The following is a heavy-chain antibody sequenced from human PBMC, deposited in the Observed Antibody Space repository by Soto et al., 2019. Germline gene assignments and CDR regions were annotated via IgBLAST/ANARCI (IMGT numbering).Heavy chain of an antibody. CDR2: IIPISDTT. CDR3: ARSQGSSTSLEIYYYYYYGMDV. V-gene: IGHV1-69*01. J-gene: IGHJ6*02. Sequence: QVQLVQSGAEVKKPGSSVKVSCKASGGTFSSYAISWVRQAPGQGLEWMGGIIPISDTTNYAQKFQGRVTITADESTRTAYMEPSSLRSEDTAVYYCARSQGSSTSLEIYYYYYYGMDVWGQGTTVTVSS. D-gene: IGHD2-2*01. CDR1: GGTFSSYA.